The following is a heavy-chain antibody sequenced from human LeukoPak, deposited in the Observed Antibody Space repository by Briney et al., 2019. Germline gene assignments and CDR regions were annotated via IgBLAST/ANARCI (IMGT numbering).Heavy chain of an antibody. Sequence: PSETLSLTCTVSGGSISGSSYYWGWIRQPPGKGLEWIGSIYYSGSTYYNPSLKSRVTISVDTSKNQFSLKLSSVTAADTAVYYCARSTMTTWQYWGQGTLVTVSS. J-gene: IGHJ4*02. D-gene: IGHD4-17*01. V-gene: IGHV4-39*01. CDR2: IYYSGST. CDR3: ARSTMTTWQY. CDR1: GGSISGSSYY.